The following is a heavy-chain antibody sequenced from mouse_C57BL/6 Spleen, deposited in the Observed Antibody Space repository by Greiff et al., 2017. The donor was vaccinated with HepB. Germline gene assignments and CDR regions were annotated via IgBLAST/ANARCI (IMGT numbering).Heavy chain of an antibody. CDR2: IDPSDSET. J-gene: IGHJ2*01. CDR1: GYTFTSYW. V-gene: IGHV1-52*01. Sequence: VKLQQPGAELVRPGSSVKLSCKASGYTFTSYWMHWVKQRPIQGLEWIGNIDPSDSETHYNQKFKDKATLTVDKSSSTAYMQLSSLTSEDSAVYYCATLYYGSSYDWGQGTTLTVSS. CDR3: ATLYYGSSYD. D-gene: IGHD1-1*01.